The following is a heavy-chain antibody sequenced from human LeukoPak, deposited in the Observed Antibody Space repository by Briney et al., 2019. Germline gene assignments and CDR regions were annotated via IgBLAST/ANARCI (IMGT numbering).Heavy chain of an antibody. CDR1: GFTLSDYN. V-gene: IGHV3-21*03. Sequence: PGGSLRLSCAASGFTLSDYNMNWVRQAPGKGLEWLSSITTISNYIYYAGAVRGRFTISRDNAKNSLYVQMNSSRGEDTAVYYCARSGGPGTYHQLRYNWFDPWGQGTLVTVSS. D-gene: IGHD2-15*01. J-gene: IGHJ5*02. CDR2: ITTISNYI. CDR3: ARSGGPGTYHQLRYNWFDP.